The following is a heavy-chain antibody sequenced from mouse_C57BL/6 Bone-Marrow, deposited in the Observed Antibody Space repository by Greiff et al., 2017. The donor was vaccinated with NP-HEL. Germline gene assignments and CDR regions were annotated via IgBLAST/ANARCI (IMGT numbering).Heavy chain of an antibody. J-gene: IGHJ1*03. D-gene: IGHD2-12*01. V-gene: IGHV1-47*01. CDR3: ARRGRRDWYFDV. CDR1: GYTFTTYP. CDR2: FHPYNDDT. Sequence: QVQLKESGAELVKPGASVKMSCKASGYTFTTYPIEWMKQNHGKSLEWIGNFHPYNDDTKYNEKFKGKATLTVEKSSSTVYLELSRLTSDDSAVYYCARRGRRDWYFDVWGTGTTVTVSS.